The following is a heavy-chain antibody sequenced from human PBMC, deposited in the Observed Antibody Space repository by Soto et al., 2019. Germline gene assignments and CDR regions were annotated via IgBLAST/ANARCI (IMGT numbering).Heavy chain of an antibody. Sequence: EVQLVESGGGLVQPGGSLRLSCAASGFSFSTYSMNWVRQAPGKGLEGVSYISSRSYTIYYVDSVKGRFTISRDNAKNSLYLQMNSLRDEDTAVYYCARGGSGSDNGMDVWGQGTTVTVSS. D-gene: IGHD3-16*01. V-gene: IGHV3-48*02. CDR1: GFSFSTYS. J-gene: IGHJ6*02. CDR3: ARGGSGSDNGMDV. CDR2: ISSRSYTI.